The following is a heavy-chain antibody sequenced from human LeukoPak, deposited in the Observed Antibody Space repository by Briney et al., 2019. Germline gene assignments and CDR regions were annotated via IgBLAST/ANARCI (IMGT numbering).Heavy chain of an antibody. Sequence: SETLSLTCTVSGGSISSSYYYWGWIRQPPGKGLEWIGSIYSSGSTYYNPSLKSRVTISVDTSKNQFSMKLSSVTAADTAVYYCAGGDYGAPIDYWGQGTLVIVAS. CDR1: GGSISSSYYY. CDR2: IYSSGST. J-gene: IGHJ4*02. V-gene: IGHV4-39*07. CDR3: AGGDYGAPIDY. D-gene: IGHD4-17*01.